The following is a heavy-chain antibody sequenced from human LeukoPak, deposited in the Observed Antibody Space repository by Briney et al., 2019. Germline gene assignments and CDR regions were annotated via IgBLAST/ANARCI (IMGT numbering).Heavy chain of an antibody. CDR1: GYTFTSYG. Sequence: EASVKVSCKASGYTFTSYGISWVRQAPGQGLEWMGWISTYNGNTNYAQKLQGRVTMTTDTSTSTAYMELRSLRSDDTAVYYCARGLGGIQYYYYGMDVWGQGTTVTVSS. V-gene: IGHV1-18*01. D-gene: IGHD4-23*01. J-gene: IGHJ6*02. CDR2: ISTYNGNT. CDR3: ARGLGGIQYYYYGMDV.